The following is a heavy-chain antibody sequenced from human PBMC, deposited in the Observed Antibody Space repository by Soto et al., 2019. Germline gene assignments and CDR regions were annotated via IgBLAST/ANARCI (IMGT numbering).Heavy chain of an antibody. D-gene: IGHD3-10*01. CDR2: IYHSGST. J-gene: IGHJ4*02. CDR3: ARAIGWFGELLGGYYFDY. CDR1: GGSISSGGYS. Sequence: QLQLQESGSGLVKPSQTLSLTCAVSGGSISSGGYSWSWIRQPPGKGLEWIGYIYHSGSTYYNPSLKSRVTISVDRSQNQFPLKLSSVTAADTAVYYCARAIGWFGELLGGYYFDYWGQGTLVTVSS. V-gene: IGHV4-30-2*01.